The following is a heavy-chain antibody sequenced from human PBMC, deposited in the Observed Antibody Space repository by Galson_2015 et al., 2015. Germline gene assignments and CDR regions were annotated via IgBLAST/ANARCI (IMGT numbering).Heavy chain of an antibody. Sequence: SLRLSCAASGFTFSSYEMNWVRQAPGKGLEWVSYISSSGSTIYYADSVKGRFTISRDNAKNSLYLQMNSLRAEDTAVYYCAREKIAAAATPIAFEIWGQGTMVTVSS. CDR3: AREKIAAAATPIAFEI. J-gene: IGHJ3*02. CDR2: ISSSGSTI. D-gene: IGHD6-13*01. CDR1: GFTFSSYE. V-gene: IGHV3-48*03.